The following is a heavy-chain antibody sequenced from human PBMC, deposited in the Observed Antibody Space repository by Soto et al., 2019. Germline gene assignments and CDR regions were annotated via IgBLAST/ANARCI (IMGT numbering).Heavy chain of an antibody. J-gene: IGHJ4*02. CDR3: APWFGAFDY. CDR2: ISYDGSNK. Sequence: QVQLGESGGGVVQPGRSLRLSCAASGFTFSSYGMHWVRQSPGKGLEWVAVISYDGSNKYYADSVKGRFTISRDTSKNTLYLQMNSLRAEDTAVYYCAPWFGAFDYWGQGTLVTVSS. V-gene: IGHV3-30*03. D-gene: IGHD3-10*01. CDR1: GFTFSSYG.